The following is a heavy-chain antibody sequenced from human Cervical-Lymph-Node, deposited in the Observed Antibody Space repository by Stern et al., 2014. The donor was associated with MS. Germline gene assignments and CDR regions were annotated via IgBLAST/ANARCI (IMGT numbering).Heavy chain of an antibody. CDR3: ARDLVDGRIGGPGSFDY. CDR2: INPSDGST. J-gene: IGHJ4*02. D-gene: IGHD3-10*01. CDR1: GYTFTSVY. V-gene: IGHV1-46*03. Sequence: QVQLVQSGAEVKRPGASVKVSCKASGYTFTSVYMHWVRRAPGQRLEWMGNINPSDGSTSYAQNFQGRVTLTRDTSTSTVSMELTSLRSEDTAVYYCARDLVDGRIGGPGSFDYWGQGTLVTVSS.